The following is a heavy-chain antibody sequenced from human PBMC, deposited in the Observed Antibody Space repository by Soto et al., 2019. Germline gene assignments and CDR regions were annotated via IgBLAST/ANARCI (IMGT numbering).Heavy chain of an antibody. D-gene: IGHD6-19*01. CDR2: ISGSGGST. CDR3: ANAPRFIAVAGTGGIDY. V-gene: IGHV3-23*01. CDR1: GFTFSSYA. J-gene: IGHJ4*02. Sequence: EVQLLESGGGLVQPGGSLRLSCAASGFTFSSYAMSWVRQAPGKGLEWVSAISGSGGSTYYADSVKGRFTISRDNSKNTLYLQRNSLRAEDTAVYYCANAPRFIAVAGTGGIDYWGQGPLVTVSS.